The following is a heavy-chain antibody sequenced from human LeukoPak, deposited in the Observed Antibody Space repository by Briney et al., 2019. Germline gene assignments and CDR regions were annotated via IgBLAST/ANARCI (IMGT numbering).Heavy chain of an antibody. Sequence: PSETLSLTCTVSGNSISSGDNYWSWIRQPAGKGLEWIGRIYTSGSTNYNPSLKSRVTISVDTSKNQFSLKLSSVTAADTAVYYCARAPRPGIAVAGKNYFDYWGQGTLVTVSS. V-gene: IGHV4-61*02. CDR1: GNSISSGDNY. CDR3: ARAPRPGIAVAGKNYFDY. D-gene: IGHD6-19*01. J-gene: IGHJ4*02. CDR2: IYTSGST.